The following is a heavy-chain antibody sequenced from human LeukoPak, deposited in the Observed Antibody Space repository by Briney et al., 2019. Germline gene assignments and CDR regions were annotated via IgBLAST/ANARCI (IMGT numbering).Heavy chain of an antibody. CDR3: ARDRGCSSTSCYIGNDY. D-gene: IGHD2-2*02. Sequence: GGSLRLSCAASGFTFSSYSMNWVRQAPGKGLEWVSSISSSSSYIYFADSVKGRITISRDNAKNSLYLQMNSLRAEDTAVYYCARDRGCSSTSCYIGNDYWGQGTLVTVSS. CDR1: GFTFSSYS. CDR2: ISSSSSYI. J-gene: IGHJ4*02. V-gene: IGHV3-21*01.